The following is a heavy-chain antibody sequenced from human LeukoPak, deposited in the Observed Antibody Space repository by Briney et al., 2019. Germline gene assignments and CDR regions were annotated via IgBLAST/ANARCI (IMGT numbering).Heavy chain of an antibody. CDR3: ARDFVTMILPVAFDI. Sequence: ASVKVSCKASGYTFTGYYMHWVRQAPGQGLEWMGWISAYNGNTNYAQKLQGRVTMTRDTSTSTAYMELRSLRSDDTAVYYCARDFVTMILPVAFDIWGQGTMVTVSS. D-gene: IGHD3-22*01. CDR1: GYTFTGYY. V-gene: IGHV1-18*04. J-gene: IGHJ3*02. CDR2: ISAYNGNT.